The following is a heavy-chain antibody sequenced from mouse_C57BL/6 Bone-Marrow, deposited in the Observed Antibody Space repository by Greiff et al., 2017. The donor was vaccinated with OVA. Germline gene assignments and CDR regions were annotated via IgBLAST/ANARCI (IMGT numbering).Heavy chain of an antibody. CDR3: TTVLSDYDRLHFAD. CDR1: GFNIKDDY. Sequence: VQLQQSGAELVRPGASVKLSCTASGFNIKDDYMHWVKQRPEQGLEWIGWIDPENGDTEYASKFQGKATITADTSSNTAYLQLSSLTSEDTSVYYCTTVLSDYDRLHFADWGKGTLVTVSA. V-gene: IGHV14-4*01. J-gene: IGHJ3*01. D-gene: IGHD2-4*01. CDR2: IDPENGDT.